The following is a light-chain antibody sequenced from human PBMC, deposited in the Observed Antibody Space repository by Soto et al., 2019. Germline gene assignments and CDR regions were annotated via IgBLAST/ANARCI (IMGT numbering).Light chain of an antibody. CDR1: QSVSSF. V-gene: IGKV3-11*01. CDR3: QQRHMWPIT. Sequence: EIVLTQSPATLSLSPGERATLSCRASQSVSSFLAWYQHKPGQAPRLLIYDASNRATGIPARFSGSGSGTDFTLTISSLEPEDSAVYYCQQRHMWPITFGQGTRLEIK. J-gene: IGKJ5*01. CDR2: DAS.